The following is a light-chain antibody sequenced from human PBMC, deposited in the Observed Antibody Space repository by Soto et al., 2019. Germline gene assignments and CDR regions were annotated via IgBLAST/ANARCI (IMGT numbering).Light chain of an antibody. CDR2: DAS. CDR1: QSVSSY. Sequence: MPQSPAPLSVSPGGSSTLSVRASQSVSSYLAWYQQKPGQAPRLLIYDASNRAPGIPASFSGSGSGTVFTLTISSLEPEEFAFYYCQRRSNYLTGGGGDQVDIK. J-gene: IGKJ4*01. V-gene: IGKV3-11*01. CDR3: QRRSNYLT.